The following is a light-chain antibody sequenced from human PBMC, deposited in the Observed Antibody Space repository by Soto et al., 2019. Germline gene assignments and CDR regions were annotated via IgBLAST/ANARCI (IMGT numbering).Light chain of an antibody. J-gene: IGKJ2*01. CDR1: QSVSSSY. Sequence: IVLTQSPGTLSLSPGERATLSCRASQSVSSSYLAWYQQKPGQAPRLFIYGASSRATGIPDRFSGSGSGTDFTLTISRLEPEYFAVYYCQQYGDSPLTFGQGTKLEIK. CDR3: QQYGDSPLT. CDR2: GAS. V-gene: IGKV3-20*01.